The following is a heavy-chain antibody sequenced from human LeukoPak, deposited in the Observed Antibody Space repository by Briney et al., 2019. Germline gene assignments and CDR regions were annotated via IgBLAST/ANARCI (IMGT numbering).Heavy chain of an antibody. V-gene: IGHV3-53*01. CDR2: IYSGGST. D-gene: IGHD3-9*01. Sequence: PGGSLRLSCAASGFTASSNYMSWVRQAPGKGLEWVSVIYSGGSTYYADSVKGRFTISRDNSKNTLYLQMNSLRAEDTAVYYCARGRYPDAFDIWGQGTMVTVSP. J-gene: IGHJ3*02. CDR3: ARGRYPDAFDI. CDR1: GFTASSNY.